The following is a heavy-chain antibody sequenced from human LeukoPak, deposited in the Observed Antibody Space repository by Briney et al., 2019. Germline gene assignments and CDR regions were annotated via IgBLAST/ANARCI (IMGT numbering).Heavy chain of an antibody. Sequence: GGSLRLSCAASGFTFSSYGMHWVRQAPGKGLEWVAFIRYDGSNKYYADSVKGRFTISRDNSKNTLYLQMNSLRAEDTAVYYCARGSYSSSFEDAFDIWGQGTMVTVSS. CDR3: ARGSYSSSFEDAFDI. V-gene: IGHV3-30*02. CDR2: IRYDGSNK. D-gene: IGHD6-13*01. J-gene: IGHJ3*02. CDR1: GFTFSSYG.